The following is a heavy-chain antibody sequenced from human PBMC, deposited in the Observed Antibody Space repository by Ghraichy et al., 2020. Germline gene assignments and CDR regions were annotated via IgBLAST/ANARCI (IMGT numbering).Heavy chain of an antibody. J-gene: IGHJ4*02. V-gene: IGHV4-59*01. CDR2: IYYSGST. CDR1: GGSSSGFY. Sequence: SETLSLTCTVPGGSSSGFYCSWVRQPPGKGLEWIGYIYYSGSTNYNPSLKSRVTISVDTSKNQFSLKLSSVTAADTAVYYCAREGSYGEGYYFDYWGQGTLVTVAS. CDR3: AREGSYGEGYYFDY. D-gene: IGHD2-15*01.